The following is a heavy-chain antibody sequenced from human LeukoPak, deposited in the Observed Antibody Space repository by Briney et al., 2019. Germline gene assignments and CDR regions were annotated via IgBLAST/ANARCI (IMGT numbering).Heavy chain of an antibody. D-gene: IGHD5-18*01. V-gene: IGHV1-24*01. CDR3: ATGSYGSYDY. CDR2: FDPEDGET. Sequence: ASVKVSCKASGGTFSSYAISWVRQAPGQGLEWMGGFDPEDGETIYAQKFQGRVTMTEDTSTDTAYMELSSLRSEDTAVYYCATGSYGSYDYWGQGTLVTVSS. CDR1: GGTFSSYA. J-gene: IGHJ4*02.